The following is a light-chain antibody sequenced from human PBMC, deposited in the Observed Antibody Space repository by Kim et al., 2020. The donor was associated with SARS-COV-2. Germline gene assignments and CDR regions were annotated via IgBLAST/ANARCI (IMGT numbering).Light chain of an antibody. CDR1: QGIYNY. J-gene: IGKJ4*01. CDR3: QQYDTLPLT. Sequence: IHLPYSPFFLSASLGDRITITCQASQGIYNYLNWYQQKPGKAPKLLIYDASNLETGVPSRFSGSQSGTNFIFTISSLQPEDVATYYCQQYDTLPLTFGGGTKVDIK. V-gene: IGKV1-33*01. CDR2: DAS.